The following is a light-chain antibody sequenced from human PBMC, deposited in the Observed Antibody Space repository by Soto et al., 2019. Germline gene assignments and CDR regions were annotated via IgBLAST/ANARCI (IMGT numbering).Light chain of an antibody. V-gene: IGKV1-5*03. Sequence: DIQMTQSPSTLSASVGDRVTITCRASQTINSWLAWYQQRPGKAPKLLIYRASSLQSGVPSRFSGSGSGTEFTLTISSLQPDDFATYYCQQYNNYWTFGQWTKVEIK. CDR3: QQYNNYWT. CDR2: RAS. J-gene: IGKJ1*01. CDR1: QTINSW.